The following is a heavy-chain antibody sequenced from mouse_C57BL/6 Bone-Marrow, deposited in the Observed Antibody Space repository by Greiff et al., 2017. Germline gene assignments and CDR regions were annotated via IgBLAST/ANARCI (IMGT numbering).Heavy chain of an antibody. D-gene: IGHD1-1*01. CDR3: ARGGFITTVVADY. CDR1: GYTFTNYW. V-gene: IGHV1-63*01. CDR2: IYPGGGYT. J-gene: IGHJ2*01. Sequence: VQLQQSGAELVRPGTSVKMSCKASGYTFTNYWIGWAKQRPGHGLEWIGDIYPGGGYTNYNEKFKGKATLTADKSSSTAYMQFSSLTSEDSAIYYCARGGFITTVVADYWGQGTTLTVSS.